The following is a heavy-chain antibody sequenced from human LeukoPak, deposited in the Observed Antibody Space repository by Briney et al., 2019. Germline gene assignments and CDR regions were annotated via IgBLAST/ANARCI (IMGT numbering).Heavy chain of an antibody. Sequence: SQTLSLTCAVSGGSISSGGYSWSWIRQPPGKGLEWIGYIYHSGSTYYNPSLKSRVTISVDTSKNQFSLKLSSVTAADTAVYYCARFHLGTYYYYGMDVWGQGTTVTVSS. CDR2: IYHSGST. CDR3: ARFHLGTYYYYGMDV. D-gene: IGHD6-13*01. V-gene: IGHV4-30-2*02. CDR1: GGSISSGGYS. J-gene: IGHJ6*02.